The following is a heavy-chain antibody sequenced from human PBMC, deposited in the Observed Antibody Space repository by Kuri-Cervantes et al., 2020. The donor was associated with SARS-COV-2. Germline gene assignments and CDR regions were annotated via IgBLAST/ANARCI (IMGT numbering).Heavy chain of an antibody. CDR3: ARDPYSSSWYGYYYGMDV. CDR1: GFTVSSNY. V-gene: IGHV3-21*01. D-gene: IGHD6-13*01. CDR2: ISSSSSYI. Sequence: GESLKISCAASGFTVSSNYMSWVRQAPGKGLEWVSSISSSSSYIYYADSVKGRFTISRDNAKNSLYLQMNSLRAEDTAVYYCARDPYSSSWYGYYYGMDVWGQGTTVTVSS. J-gene: IGHJ6*02.